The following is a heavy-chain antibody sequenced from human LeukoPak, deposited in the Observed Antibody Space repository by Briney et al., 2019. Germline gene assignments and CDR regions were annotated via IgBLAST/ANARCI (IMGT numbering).Heavy chain of an antibody. D-gene: IGHD2-15*01. V-gene: IGHV3-23*01. CDR3: AKDRIPDGLYSIDH. CDR1: GFTFSIYA. CDR2: IFGNGAGT. J-gene: IGHJ4*02. Sequence: GGSLRLSCTASGFTFSIYAMNWVRQAPGKGLEWVSVIFGNGAGTNYADSVKGRFTISRDNSKNTLYLQMNSLRAEDTAVYYCAKDRIPDGLYSIDHWGQGVLVTVSS.